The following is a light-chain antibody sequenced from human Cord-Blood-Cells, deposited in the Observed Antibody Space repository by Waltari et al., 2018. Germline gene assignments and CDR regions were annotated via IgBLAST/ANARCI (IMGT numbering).Light chain of an antibody. CDR3: QQYNNWPPWT. V-gene: IGKV3-15*01. J-gene: IGKJ1*01. CDR1: QSVSSN. CDR2: GAP. Sequence: EIVMTQSPATLSVSPGERATLSCRASQSVSSNLAWYQQKPGQAPRLLIYGAPTRATGIPARFSGSGSVTEVTLTISSLQSEDFAVYYCQQYNNWPPWTFGQGTKVEIK.